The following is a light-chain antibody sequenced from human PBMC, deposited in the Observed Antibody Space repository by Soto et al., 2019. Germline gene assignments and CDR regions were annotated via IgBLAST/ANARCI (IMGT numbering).Light chain of an antibody. CDR3: GSYTTSGSVV. J-gene: IGLJ2*01. CDR1: SSDVGAYNY. Sequence: QSALTQPASVSWSPGQSIAISCIGTSSDVGAYNYVSWYQQHPGKAPKLVIYDVNNRPSGVSNRFSGSKSGNTASLTISGLQAEDEADYYCGSYTTSGSVVFGGGTKVTVL. V-gene: IGLV2-14*03. CDR2: DVN.